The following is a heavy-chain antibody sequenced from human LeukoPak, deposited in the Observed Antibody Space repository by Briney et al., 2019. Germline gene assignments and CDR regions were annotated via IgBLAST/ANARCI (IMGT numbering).Heavy chain of an antibody. D-gene: IGHD1-1*01. CDR3: ARGTPLDRVSHYNWFDP. CDR2: IIPIFGTA. Sequence: ASVKVSCKASGYTFTSYGIGWVRQAPGQGLEWMGGIIPIFGTANYAQKFQGRVTITADESTSTAYMELSSLRSEDTAVYYCARGTPLDRVSHYNWFDPWGQGTLVTVSS. CDR1: GYTFTSYG. J-gene: IGHJ5*02. V-gene: IGHV1-69*13.